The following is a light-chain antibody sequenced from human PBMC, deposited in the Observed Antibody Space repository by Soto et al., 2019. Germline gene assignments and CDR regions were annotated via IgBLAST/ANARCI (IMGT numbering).Light chain of an antibody. J-gene: IGKJ4*01. Sequence: DIQMTQSPSSLSTSVGERVTITCQASQDISNYLNWYQQKPGKAPELLIYESSNLEGGVPPNFSGSGSGTDFSLTISSLQPEDVAPHYCQQYDSPPLTFGGGTKVELK. CDR3: QQYDSPPLT. CDR2: ESS. CDR1: QDISNY. V-gene: IGKV1-33*01.